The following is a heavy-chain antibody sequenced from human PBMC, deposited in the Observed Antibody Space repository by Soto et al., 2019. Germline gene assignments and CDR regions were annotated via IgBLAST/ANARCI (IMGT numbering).Heavy chain of an antibody. CDR3: ARELAVSRNEYFDWLLCPPPGY. Sequence: GGSLRLSRAASGFTFSSYGMHWVRQAPGKGLGGVAVIWYDGSNKYYAVSVKGLFTISRDNSKNTLYLQMNSLRAEDTAVYYCARELAVSRNEYFDWLLCPPPGYWGQGT. CDR2: IWYDGSNK. D-gene: IGHD3-9*01. V-gene: IGHV3-33*01. CDR1: GFTFSSYG. J-gene: IGHJ4*02.